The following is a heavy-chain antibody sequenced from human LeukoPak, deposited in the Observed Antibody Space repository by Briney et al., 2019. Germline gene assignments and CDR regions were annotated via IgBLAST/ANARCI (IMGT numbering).Heavy chain of an antibody. V-gene: IGHV1-2*06. D-gene: IGHD3-16*02. J-gene: IGHJ4*01. Sequence: ASVKVSCKASGYSFTTYYIHWVRQAPGHGLEWMGRINPISGGTDFAQKFRVRVTMTRDTSINTAYMELSSLRFADTAIYYCARLSRLEPLHGWGQGTQVTVSS. CDR1: GYSFTTYY. CDR3: ARLSRLEPLHG. CDR2: INPISGGT.